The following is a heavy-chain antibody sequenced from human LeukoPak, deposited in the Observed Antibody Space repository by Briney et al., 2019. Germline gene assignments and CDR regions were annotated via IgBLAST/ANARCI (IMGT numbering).Heavy chain of an antibody. D-gene: IGHD2-2*01. Sequence: SETLSLTCTVSGGSISSGGYYWSWSRQHPGKGLEWIGYIYYSGSTYYNPSLKSRVTISVDTSKNQFSLKLSSVTAADTAVYYCARGPATRHSPHIRGQGTMVTVYS. J-gene: IGHJ3*02. CDR1: GGSISSGGYY. CDR2: IYYSGST. V-gene: IGHV4-31*03. CDR3: ARGPATRHSPHI.